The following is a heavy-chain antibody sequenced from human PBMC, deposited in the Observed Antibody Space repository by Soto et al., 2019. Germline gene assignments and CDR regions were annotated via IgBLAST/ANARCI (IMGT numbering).Heavy chain of an antibody. Sequence: GVSLRLSCAASGFTFSSYGMHWVRQAPGKGLEWVAVISYDGSNKYYADSVKGRFTISRDNSKNTLYLQMNSLRAEDTAVYYCAKVIAAHLKLYYYYVMDVCGQVSTVTVSS. V-gene: IGHV3-30*18. J-gene: IGHJ6*02. D-gene: IGHD6-6*01. CDR3: AKVIAAHLKLYYYYVMDV. CDR1: GFTFSSYG. CDR2: ISYDGSNK.